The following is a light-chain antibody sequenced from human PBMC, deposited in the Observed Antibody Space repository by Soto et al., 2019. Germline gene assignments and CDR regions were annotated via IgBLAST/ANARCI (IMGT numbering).Light chain of an antibody. J-gene: IGLJ2*01. CDR3: GTWDDSRNAI. CDR1: TSNIGNNY. V-gene: IGLV1-51*01. Sequence: QAVVTQPPSVSAAPGQKVTISCSGSTSNIGNNYVSWYQHLPGTAPKLLIYDNDKRPSGITDRFSGSKSGTSATLGITGLQSGDEADYYCGTWDDSRNAIFGGGTQLTVL. CDR2: DND.